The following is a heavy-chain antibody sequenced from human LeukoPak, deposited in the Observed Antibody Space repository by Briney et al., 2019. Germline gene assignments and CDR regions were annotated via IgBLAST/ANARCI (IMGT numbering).Heavy chain of an antibody. V-gene: IGHV3-33*01. J-gene: IGHJ4*02. CDR2: IWYDGSNK. CDR1: GFTFSSYG. Sequence: GGSLRLSCAASGFTFSSYGMHWVCQAPGKGLEWVAVIWYDGSNKYYADSVKGRFTISRDNSKNTLYLQMNSLRAEDTAVYYCARNTAMAHFDYWGQGTLVTVSS. CDR3: ARNTAMAHFDY. D-gene: IGHD5-18*01.